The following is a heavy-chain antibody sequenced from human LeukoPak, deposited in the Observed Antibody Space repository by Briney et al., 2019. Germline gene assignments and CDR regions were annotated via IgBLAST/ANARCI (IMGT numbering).Heavy chain of an antibody. CDR2: INHSGST. J-gene: IGHJ4*02. Sequence: SETLSLTCAVYGGSFSGYYWSWIRQPPGKGLEWIGEINHSGSTNYNPSLKSRVTISVDTSKNQFSLKLSSVTAADTAVYYCARRIGSYSPYGYWGQGTLVTVSP. CDR1: GGSFSGYY. D-gene: IGHD1-26*01. V-gene: IGHV4-34*01. CDR3: ARRIGSYSPYGY.